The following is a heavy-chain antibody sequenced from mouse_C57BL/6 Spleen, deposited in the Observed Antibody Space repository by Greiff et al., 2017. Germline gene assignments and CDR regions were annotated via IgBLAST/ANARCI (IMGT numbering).Heavy chain of an antibody. Sequence: QVQLMESGPGLVAPSQSLSITCTVSGFSFTSSGVSWVRQPPGKGLEWLGVIWGDGSTNSHSALISRVSISKDNSKSQVFVQLNSLQTDDTATYYCAKRPDGYTAWFACWGQGTLVTVTA. D-gene: IGHD2-3*01. CDR3: AKRPDGYTAWFAC. CDR1: GFSFTSSG. V-gene: IGHV2-3*01. CDR2: IWGDGST. J-gene: IGHJ3*01.